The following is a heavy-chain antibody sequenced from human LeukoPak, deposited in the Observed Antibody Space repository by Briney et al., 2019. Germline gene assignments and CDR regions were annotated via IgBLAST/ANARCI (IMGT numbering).Heavy chain of an antibody. J-gene: IGHJ4*02. D-gene: IGHD6-19*01. V-gene: IGHV3-23*01. CDR1: GFTFSSYA. Sequence: PGGSLRLSCAASGFTFSSYAMSWVRQAPGKGLEWVSAISGSGGSTYYADSVKGRFTISRDNSKNTLYLQMDSLRAEDTAVYYCARGHSGWYDYWGQGTLVTVSS. CDR2: ISGSGGST. CDR3: ARGHSGWYDY.